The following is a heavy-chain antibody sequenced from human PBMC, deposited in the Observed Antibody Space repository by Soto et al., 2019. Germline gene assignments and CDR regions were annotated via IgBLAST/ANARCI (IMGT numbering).Heavy chain of an antibody. CDR1: GYTFNTYG. J-gene: IGHJ5*02. Sequence: ASVKVSCKTSGYTFNTYGINWVRQAPGQGLELMGWISAYDGKTTYAEKFQGRVTLTTDTSTSTAYMELRGLRSDDTAIYYCARDPHEFWTSYWFDPWGQRTPVTASS. D-gene: IGHD3-3*01. CDR3: ARDPHEFWTSYWFDP. CDR2: ISAYDGKT. V-gene: IGHV1-18*01.